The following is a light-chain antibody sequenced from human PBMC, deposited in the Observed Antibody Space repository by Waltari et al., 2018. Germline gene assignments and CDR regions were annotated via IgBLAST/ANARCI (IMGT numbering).Light chain of an antibody. V-gene: IGLV3-1*01. J-gene: IGLJ2*01. Sequence: SYELTQPPSVSVSPGQTASITCSGGKLGSHYACWYQQTPGQSPLLVIYQGNQRPSGIPERFSGSTSGNTATLTISGTQAMDEADYYCQAWDTSMVFGGGTRLSVL. CDR1: KLGSHY. CDR3: QAWDTSMV. CDR2: QGN.